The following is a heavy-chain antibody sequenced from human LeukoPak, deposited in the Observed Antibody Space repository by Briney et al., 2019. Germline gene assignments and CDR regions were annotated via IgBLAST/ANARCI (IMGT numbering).Heavy chain of an antibody. D-gene: IGHD6-19*01. V-gene: IGHV4-59*08. Sequence: SETLSLTCSVFDGSISNYHWSWIRQPPGKGLEWIGYAYYSGSTTYNPSLESRVTISVDTSKNQFSLKLTAVTAADTAVYYCARNSAVATSRSWFDPWGQGTLVTVSS. CDR2: AYYSGST. CDR3: ARNSAVATSRSWFDP. CDR1: DGSISNYH. J-gene: IGHJ5*02.